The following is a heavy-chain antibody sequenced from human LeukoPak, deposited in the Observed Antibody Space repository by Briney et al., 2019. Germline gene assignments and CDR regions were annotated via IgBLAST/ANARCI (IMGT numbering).Heavy chain of an antibody. CDR1: GFNFGRYT. Sequence: GVSLRLSCATSGFNFGRYTIHWVRQAPGKGLEWVSLAGWAGGTTFYSDSVRGRFTISRDSGRKSVYLQMNSLTTDDTAFYFCAKELDTMFFDYWGQGALVTVSS. J-gene: IGHJ4*02. CDR2: AGWAGGTT. V-gene: IGHV3-43*01. D-gene: IGHD3-10*02. CDR3: AKELDTMFFDY.